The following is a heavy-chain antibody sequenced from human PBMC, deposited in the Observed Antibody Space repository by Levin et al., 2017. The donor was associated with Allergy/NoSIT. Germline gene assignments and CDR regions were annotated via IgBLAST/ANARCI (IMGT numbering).Heavy chain of an antibody. J-gene: IGHJ4*02. CDR1: GGSINNYY. Sequence: MTSETLSLTCTVSGGSINNYYWGWIRQTPGKGLEWIGYIYFSGATRYNPSLKSRVTISVDPSQNQFSLNLRSVTAAAPAVYYCARYVYSGYACVTMFDFWGRGTLVTVSS. CDR2: IYFSGAT. CDR3: ARYVYSGYACVTMFDF. D-gene: IGHD3-22*01. V-gene: IGHV4-59*08.